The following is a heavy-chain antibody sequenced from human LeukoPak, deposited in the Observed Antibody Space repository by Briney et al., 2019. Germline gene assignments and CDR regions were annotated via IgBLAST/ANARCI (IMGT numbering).Heavy chain of an antibody. CDR2: IYYSGST. J-gene: IGHJ3*02. D-gene: IGHD3-3*01. CDR1: GGSISSSSYY. Sequence: SETLSLTCTVSGGSISSSSYYWGWIRQPPGKGLEWIGSIYYSGSTYYNPSLKSRVTISVDTSKNQFSLKLSSVTAADTAVYYCARDSAPETYYDFWSGYTYPVYAFDIWGQGTMVTVSS. CDR3: ARDSAPETYYDFWSGYTYPVYAFDI. V-gene: IGHV4-39*07.